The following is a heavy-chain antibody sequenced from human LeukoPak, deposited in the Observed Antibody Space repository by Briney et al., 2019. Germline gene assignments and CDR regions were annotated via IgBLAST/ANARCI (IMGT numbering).Heavy chain of an antibody. CDR3: ARDSMGITMIVVVPPGAAYFDL. D-gene: IGHD3-22*01. V-gene: IGHV1-2*02. J-gene: IGHJ2*01. CDR1: GYTFTGYY. CDR2: INPNSGGT. Sequence: ASVKVSCKASGYTFTGYYLHWVRQAPGQGLEWMGWINPNSGGTNYAQKFQGRVTMTRDTSISTAYMELRSLRSDDTAVYYCARDSMGITMIVVVPPGAAYFDLWGRGTLVTVSS.